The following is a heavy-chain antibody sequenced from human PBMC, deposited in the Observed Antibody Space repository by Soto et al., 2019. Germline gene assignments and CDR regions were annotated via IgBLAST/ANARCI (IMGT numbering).Heavy chain of an antibody. V-gene: IGHV3-21*04. Sequence: PGGSLRLSCAASGFTFSTYSMNWVRQAPGKGLEWVSDITTSSSYRFYADSVKGRFTISRDDAKNSLYLQMNSLRAEDTALYYCAKDIGDLLCAAFDIWGQGTMVTVSS. CDR1: GFTFSTYS. CDR3: AKDIGDLLCAAFDI. CDR2: ITTSSSYR. D-gene: IGHD1-26*01. J-gene: IGHJ3*02.